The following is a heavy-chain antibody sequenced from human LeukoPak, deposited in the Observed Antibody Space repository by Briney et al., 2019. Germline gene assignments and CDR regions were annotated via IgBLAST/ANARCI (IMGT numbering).Heavy chain of an antibody. Sequence: GGSLRLSCAASGFTFSSYVMHWVRQAPGKGLERVAVISYDGGNKYYADSVKGRFTISRDNSENTLYLQMNSLRAEDTAIYYCARDRGQWLVTYYFDYWGQGTLVTVSS. V-gene: IGHV3-30-3*01. CDR1: GFTFSSYV. CDR2: ISYDGGNK. J-gene: IGHJ4*02. D-gene: IGHD6-19*01. CDR3: ARDRGQWLVTYYFDY.